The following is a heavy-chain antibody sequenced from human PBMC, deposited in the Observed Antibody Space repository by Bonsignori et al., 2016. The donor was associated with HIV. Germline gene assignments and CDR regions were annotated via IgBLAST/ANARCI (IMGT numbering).Heavy chain of an antibody. CDR2: VRSSGSI. V-gene: IGHV4-59*01. CDR3: GGSSGYYYENFDY. CDR1: AGSITSYY. D-gene: IGHD3-22*01. J-gene: IGHJ4*02. Sequence: GSLRLSCTVSAGSITSYYWSWIRQPPGKGLEWIGYVRSSGSINYNASLRSRVTMSVDTSKNQISLKLTSVTAADTAVYYCGGSSGYYYENFDYWGQGTLVTVSS.